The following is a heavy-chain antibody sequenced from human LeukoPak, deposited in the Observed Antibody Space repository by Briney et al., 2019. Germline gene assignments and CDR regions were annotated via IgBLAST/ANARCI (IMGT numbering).Heavy chain of an antibody. V-gene: IGHV3-48*03. D-gene: IGHD3-22*01. CDR1: GFTFSSYE. Sequence: GGSLRLSWAASGFTFSSYEMNWVRQAPAKGLEWVSYISSSGSTIYYADSVKGRFTISRDNAKNSLYLQMNSLRAEDTAVYYCARGVIYFDYWGQGTLVTVSS. CDR3: ARGVIYFDY. J-gene: IGHJ4*02. CDR2: ISSSGSTI.